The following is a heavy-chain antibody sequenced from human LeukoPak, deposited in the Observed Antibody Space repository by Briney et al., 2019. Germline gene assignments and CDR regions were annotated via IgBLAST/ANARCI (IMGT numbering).Heavy chain of an antibody. CDR2: INHSGST. CDR1: GGSFSVYY. J-gene: IGHJ4*02. Sequence: SETLSLTCAVYGGSFSVYYWSWIRQPPGKGLEWIGEINHSGSTNYNPSLKSRVTISVDTSKNQFSLKLSSVTAADTAVYYCARAASLLDDYWGQGTLVTVSS. CDR3: ARAASLLDDY. V-gene: IGHV4-34*01. D-gene: IGHD2/OR15-2a*01.